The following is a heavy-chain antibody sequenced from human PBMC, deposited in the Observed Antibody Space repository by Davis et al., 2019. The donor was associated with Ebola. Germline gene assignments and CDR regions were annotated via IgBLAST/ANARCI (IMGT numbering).Heavy chain of an antibody. CDR3: ARRATVTNYDRAKYFQH. Sequence: ASAKVSCKASGYTFTGYYMHWVRQAPRQGLERMGRTNPNSGGTNYAQKSQGRVTMTRDTSTSTVYMELSSLRSEDTAVYYCARRATVTNYDRAKYFQHWGQGTLVTVSS. CDR1: GYTFTGYY. CDR2: TNPNSGGT. D-gene: IGHD4-17*01. J-gene: IGHJ1*01. V-gene: IGHV1-2*06.